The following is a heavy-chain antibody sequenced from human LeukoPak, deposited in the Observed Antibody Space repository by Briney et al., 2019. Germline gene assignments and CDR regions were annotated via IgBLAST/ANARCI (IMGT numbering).Heavy chain of an antibody. D-gene: IGHD6-19*01. V-gene: IGHV1-24*01. CDR2: FDPEDGET. CDR3: ATDPFQVDVAGTF. Sequence: ASVKVSFTVSGYTLTELSMHWVRQAPGKGLEWMGGFDPEDGETIYAQKFQGRVTMTEDTSTDTAYMELSSLRSEDTAVYYCATDPFQVDVAGTFWGQGTLVTVSS. CDR1: GYTLTELS. J-gene: IGHJ4*02.